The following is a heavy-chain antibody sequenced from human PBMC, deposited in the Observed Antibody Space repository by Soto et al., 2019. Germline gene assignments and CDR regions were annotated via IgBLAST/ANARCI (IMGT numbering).Heavy chain of an antibody. CDR3: ARDRAMSGYYYVSLDY. Sequence: QVQLVQSGAEVKKPGSSVKVSCKASGGTFSSYAISWVRQAPGQGLEWMGGIIPIVATAKYAQKFQGRVTITXXEXTXKADMELSSLRSEDTAVYYCARDRAMSGYYYVSLDYWGQGTLVTVSS. D-gene: IGHD3-22*01. J-gene: IGHJ4*02. V-gene: IGHV1-69*05. CDR1: GGTFSSYA. CDR2: IIPIVATA.